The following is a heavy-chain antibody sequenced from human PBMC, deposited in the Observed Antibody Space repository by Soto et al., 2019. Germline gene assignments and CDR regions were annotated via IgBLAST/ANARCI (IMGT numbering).Heavy chain of an antibody. V-gene: IGHV3-7*01. D-gene: IGHD4-4*01. CDR2: IKQDGSEP. CDR1: GFTFSSYW. CDR3: ARRATVTTLYYYGMDV. J-gene: IGHJ6*02. Sequence: EVQLVESGGGLVQPGGSLRLSCAASGFTFSSYWMSWVRQAPGKGLEWVANIKQDGSEPYYVDSVKGRFTISRDNAKNALYLQMNSLRAEDTAVYYCARRATVTTLYYYGMDVWGQGTTVTVSS.